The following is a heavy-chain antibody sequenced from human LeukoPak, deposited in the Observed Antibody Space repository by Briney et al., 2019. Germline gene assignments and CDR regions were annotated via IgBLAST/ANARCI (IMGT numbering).Heavy chain of an antibody. J-gene: IGHJ5*02. CDR1: GGSISSYY. D-gene: IGHD5-18*01. V-gene: IGHV4-59*12. Sequence: SETLSLTCTVSGGSISSYYWSWIRQPPGKGLEWIGEIYHSGSTNYNPSLKSRVTISVDKSKNQFSLKLSSVTAADTAVYYCARALYSYGYDPWGQGTLVTVSS. CDR3: ARALYSYGYDP. CDR2: IYHSGST.